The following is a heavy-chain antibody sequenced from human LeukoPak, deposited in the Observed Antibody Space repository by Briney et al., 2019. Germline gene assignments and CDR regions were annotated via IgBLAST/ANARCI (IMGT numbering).Heavy chain of an antibody. CDR1: GGSISSYY. Sequence: SETLSLTCTVSGGSISSYYWSWIRQPPGKGLEWIGYIYYSGSTNYNPSLKSRVTISVDTSKNQFSLKLSSVTAADTAVYYCVRDRTYYYGSGKEGDWFDPWGQGTLVSVSS. CDR3: VRDRTYYYGSGKEGDWFDP. V-gene: IGHV4-59*01. J-gene: IGHJ5*02. CDR2: IYYSGST. D-gene: IGHD3-10*01.